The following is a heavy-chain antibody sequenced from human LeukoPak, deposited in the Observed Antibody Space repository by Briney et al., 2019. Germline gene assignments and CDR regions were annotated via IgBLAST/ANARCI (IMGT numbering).Heavy chain of an antibody. V-gene: IGHV3-30-3*01. D-gene: IGHD1-26*01. CDR2: ISYDGSNK. J-gene: IGHJ4*02. CDR3: ARDRSGSYFPPDTDY. CDR1: GFTFSSYA. Sequence: GGSLRLSCAASGFTFSSYAMHWVRQAPGKGLEWVAVISYDGSNKYYADSVKGRFTISRDNAKNSLYLQMNSLRDEDTAVYYCARDRSGSYFPPDTDYWGQGTLVTVSS.